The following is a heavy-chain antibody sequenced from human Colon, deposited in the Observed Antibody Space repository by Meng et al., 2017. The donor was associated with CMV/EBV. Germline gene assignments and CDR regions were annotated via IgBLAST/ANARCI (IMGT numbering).Heavy chain of an antibody. CDR1: GFSFSNYA. J-gene: IGHJ5*02. V-gene: IGHV3-23*01. CDR2: ISGRSDST. Sequence: GESLKISCVGSGFSFSNYAMSWFRQAPGKGLEWVSAISGRSDSTSYAVSVKGRFTISRDNSKNTLYLEMNSLRAEDTALYYCARDSRYQGWFDRWGQGTLVTVSS. D-gene: IGHD2-2*01. CDR3: ARDSRYQGWFDR.